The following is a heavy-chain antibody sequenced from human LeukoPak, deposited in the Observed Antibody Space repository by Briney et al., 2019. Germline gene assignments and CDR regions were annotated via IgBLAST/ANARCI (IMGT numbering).Heavy chain of an antibody. Sequence: SETLSLTCTVSGGSINSSDHYWAWIRQPPGKGLEWIGSKCYSGDTYYSPSLKSRVTISVDTSRNKFALKLNSVTAADTAVYFCARHRLEGDTFDIWGQGTKVTVSS. CDR1: GGSINSSDHY. V-gene: IGHV4-39*01. J-gene: IGHJ3*02. CDR2: KCYSGDT. D-gene: IGHD3-3*01. CDR3: ARHRLEGDTFDI.